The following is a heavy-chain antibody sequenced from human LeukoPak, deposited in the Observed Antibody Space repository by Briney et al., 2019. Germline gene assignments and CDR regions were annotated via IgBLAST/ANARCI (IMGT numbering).Heavy chain of an antibody. Sequence: PGGSLRLSCAASGFTFSSYGMSWVRQAPGKGLEWVSAISGSGGGTYYADSVKGRFTISRDNSKNRLYLQMNSLRAEDTAVYYCARSNYYDSRSWGFDIWGQGTMVTVSS. CDR3: ARSNYYDSRSWGFDI. J-gene: IGHJ3*02. CDR2: ISGSGGGT. V-gene: IGHV3-23*01. CDR1: GFTFSSYG. D-gene: IGHD3-22*01.